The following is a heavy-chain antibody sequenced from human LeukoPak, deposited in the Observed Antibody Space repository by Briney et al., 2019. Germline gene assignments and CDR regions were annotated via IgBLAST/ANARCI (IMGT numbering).Heavy chain of an antibody. CDR3: ARDPVGGIPDYLDL. V-gene: IGHV3-30*04. CDR1: GFTFIRYA. Sequence: GGSLRLSCEASGFTFIRYAMHWVRQAPGKGLEWVAVIAYNGNPTIYTDCVKGRFTISRDNSKNTLFLQMDSLTTEDTAVYYCARDPVGGIPDYLDLWGQGTLVTVSS. D-gene: IGHD3-10*01. J-gene: IGHJ4*02. CDR2: IAYNGNPT.